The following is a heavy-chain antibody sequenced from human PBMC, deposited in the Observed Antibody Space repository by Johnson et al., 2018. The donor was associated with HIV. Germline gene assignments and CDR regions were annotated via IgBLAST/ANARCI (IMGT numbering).Heavy chain of an antibody. V-gene: IGHV3-30*04. D-gene: IGHD6-13*01. CDR1: GFTFSSYA. Sequence: QVQLVESGGGLVQPGGSLRLSCAASGFTFSSYAMSWVRQAPGTGLEWVAVISYDGRNKYYADSVTGRFTISRDNSKNTLYLQMNSLRAEDTAVYYCASFAAAGDAFDIWGQGTMVTVSS. CDR3: ASFAAAGDAFDI. CDR2: ISYDGRNK. J-gene: IGHJ3*02.